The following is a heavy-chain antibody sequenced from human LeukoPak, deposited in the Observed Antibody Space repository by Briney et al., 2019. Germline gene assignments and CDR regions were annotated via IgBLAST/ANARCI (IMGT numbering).Heavy chain of an antibody. CDR1: GFTFSSYG. V-gene: IGHV3-30*02. Sequence: GGSLRLSCAASGFTFSSYGMHWVRQAPGKGLEWVAFIRYDGSNKYYADSVKGRFTIFRDNSKNTLYLQMNSLRAEDTAVYYCAKDFRTDITMVRGVAFDYWGQGTLVTVSS. CDR3: AKDFRTDITMVRGVAFDY. D-gene: IGHD3-10*01. J-gene: IGHJ4*02. CDR2: IRYDGSNK.